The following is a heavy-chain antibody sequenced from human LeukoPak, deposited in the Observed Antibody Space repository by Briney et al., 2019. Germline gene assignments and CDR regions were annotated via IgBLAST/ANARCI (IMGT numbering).Heavy chain of an antibody. Sequence: GGSLTLFCGASGFNFSCYAMIGLRQAPGKGLECVSYICASGYSPYYADSVRGRLIISRVHSKNPLYLEINSLSADGPVLYCCLKGLYSSSSRGDYMDVWGKGTTVSVSS. V-gene: IGHV3-23*01. CDR2: ICASGYSP. J-gene: IGHJ6*03. CDR3: LKGLYSSSSRGDYMDV. D-gene: IGHD6-6*01. CDR1: GFNFSCYA.